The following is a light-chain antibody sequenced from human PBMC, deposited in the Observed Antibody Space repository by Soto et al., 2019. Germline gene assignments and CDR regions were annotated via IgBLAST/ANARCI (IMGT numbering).Light chain of an antibody. Sequence: DIVMTQSPDSLAVFLGERATINCKSSQNILHSSNNKNNFAWYQQKPGQPPKLLIFWASTRESGVPDRFSGSGSGTDFTLTISSLQTEDVAVYYCQQYYTTPWTFGQGTKVEIK. V-gene: IGKV4-1*01. J-gene: IGKJ1*01. CDR2: WAS. CDR3: QQYYTTPWT. CDR1: QNILHSSNNKNN.